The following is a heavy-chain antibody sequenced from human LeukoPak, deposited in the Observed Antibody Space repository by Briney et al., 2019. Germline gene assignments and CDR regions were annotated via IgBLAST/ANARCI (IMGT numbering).Heavy chain of an antibody. CDR3: ARDQGEMATMMSY. CDR2: INPNSGGT. D-gene: IGHD5-24*01. J-gene: IGHJ4*02. V-gene: IGHV1-2*02. CDR1: GYTFTGYY. Sequence: GASVKVSCKASGYTFTGYYMHWVRQAPGQGLEWMGWINPNSGGTNYAQKFQGRVTMTRDTSISTAYMELGRLRSDDTAVYYCARDQGEMATMMSYWGQGTLVTVSS.